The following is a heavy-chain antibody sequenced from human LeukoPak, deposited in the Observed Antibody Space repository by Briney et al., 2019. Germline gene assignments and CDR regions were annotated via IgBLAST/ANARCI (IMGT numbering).Heavy chain of an antibody. CDR3: ERNYQFFKKV. CDR1: GFTFSNYW. V-gene: IGHV3-74*01. J-gene: IGHJ6*02. CDR2: ISTDGKST. Sequence: GGSLRLSCVASGFTFSNYWMLWVRQAPGKGLMWVSLISTDGKSTRYAESVKGRFTISRDNAKNALYLQMDILRVEDTALYFCERNYQFFKKVWGQGTTVTVS. D-gene: IGHD3-3*01.